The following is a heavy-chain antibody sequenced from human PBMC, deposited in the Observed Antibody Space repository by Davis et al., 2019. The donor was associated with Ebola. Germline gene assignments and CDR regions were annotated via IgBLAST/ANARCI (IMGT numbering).Heavy chain of an antibody. CDR1: GYTFTSYT. V-gene: IGHV1-69*04. Sequence: SVKVSCKASGYTFTSYTISWVRQAPGQGLEWMGRIIPILGIANYAQKFQGRVTITADKSTSTAYMELSSLRSEDTAVYYCARDSASYGSGSYYRQRAFDIWGQGTMVTVSS. CDR2: IIPILGIA. D-gene: IGHD3-10*01. J-gene: IGHJ3*02. CDR3: ARDSASYGSGSYYRQRAFDI.